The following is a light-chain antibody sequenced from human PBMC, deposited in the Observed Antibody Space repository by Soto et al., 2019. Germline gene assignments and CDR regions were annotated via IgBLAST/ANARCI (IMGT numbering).Light chain of an antibody. J-gene: IGLJ2*01. CDR2: EVN. V-gene: IGLV2-8*01. CDR1: SRDVGAYVY. Sequence: QPVVTQPPSASGSPGESVTMSCTGTSRDVGAYVYVSWFQQHSGKAPKLIIFEVNKRPSGVPDRFSGSRSGDTASLTVSGLHIDDEADYYCSSYAGNNRMVFGGGTKLTVL. CDR3: SSYAGNNRMV.